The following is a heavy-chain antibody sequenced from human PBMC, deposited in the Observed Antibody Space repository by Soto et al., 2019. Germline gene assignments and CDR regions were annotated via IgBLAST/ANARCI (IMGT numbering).Heavy chain of an antibody. D-gene: IGHD3-22*01. CDR3: VRLIGNSWLDS. CDR1: GVSVSTNTAT. CDR2: TYYRSRWYF. J-gene: IGHJ5*01. V-gene: IGHV6-1*01. Sequence: PSPTLSLTCDISGVSVSTNTATWDWIRQSPSRGLEWLGRTYYRSRWYFDYAVSVKSRITISPDISNNQVSLQLTSVTPDDTAIYYCVRLIGNSWLDSWGQGTLVTVSS.